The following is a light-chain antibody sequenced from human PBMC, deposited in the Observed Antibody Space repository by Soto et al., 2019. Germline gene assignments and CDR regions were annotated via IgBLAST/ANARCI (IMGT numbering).Light chain of an antibody. CDR2: GAS. CDR3: QHYGNSPYT. Sequence: EIVLTQSPGTLSLSPGERATLSCRASQSVSSSYLAWYQQKPGQAPRLLIYGASSRATGIPDRFSGSGSGTGFTLTISRLEPEDFAVYYCQHYGNSPYTFGQGTKLEIK. J-gene: IGKJ2*01. CDR1: QSVSSSY. V-gene: IGKV3-20*01.